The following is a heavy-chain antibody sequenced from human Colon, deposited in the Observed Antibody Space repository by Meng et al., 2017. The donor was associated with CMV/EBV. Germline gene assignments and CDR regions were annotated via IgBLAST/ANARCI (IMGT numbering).Heavy chain of an antibody. CDR1: GFTFSDYY. CDR2: ISSSGSTI. CDR3: ARDPPANGGRDY. D-gene: IGHD2-8*01. J-gene: IGHJ4*02. V-gene: IGHV3-11*01. Sequence: GESLKISCAASGFTFSDYYMSWIRQAPGKGLEWVSYISSSGSTIYYADSVKGRFTISRDNAKNSLYLQMNSLRAEDTAVYYCARDPPANGGRDYWGQGTLVTVSS.